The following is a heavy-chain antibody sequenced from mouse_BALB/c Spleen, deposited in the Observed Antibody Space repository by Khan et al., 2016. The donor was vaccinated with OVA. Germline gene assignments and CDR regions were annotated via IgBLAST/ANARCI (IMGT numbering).Heavy chain of an antibody. CDR3: TSHGSGYTWFGY. D-gene: IGHD1-1*01. Sequence: QVQLQQSGAELAKPGASVKMSCKASGYTFTNYWMHWVKQRPGQGLEWIGYIDPTTGYTEYNQKFKDKATLTADQSSSTAYMQLSSLTSEDSAVYYCTSHGSGYTWFGYWGQGTLVTVSA. CDR2: IDPTTGYT. J-gene: IGHJ3*01. CDR1: GYTFTNYW. V-gene: IGHV1-7*01.